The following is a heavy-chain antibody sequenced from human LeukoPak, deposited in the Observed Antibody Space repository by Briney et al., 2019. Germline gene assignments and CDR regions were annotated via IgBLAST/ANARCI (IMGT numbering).Heavy chain of an antibody. CDR1: GFTFSSYA. D-gene: IGHD3-10*02. J-gene: IGHJ6*04. CDR2: ISNSGGST. V-gene: IGHV3-23*01. CDR3: AELGITMIGGV. Sequence: GGSLRLSCAASGFTFSSYAMSWARQAPGKGLEWVSGISNSGGSTYYADSVKGRFTISRDNAKNSLYLQMNSLRAEDTAVYYCAELGITMIGGVWGKGTTVTISS.